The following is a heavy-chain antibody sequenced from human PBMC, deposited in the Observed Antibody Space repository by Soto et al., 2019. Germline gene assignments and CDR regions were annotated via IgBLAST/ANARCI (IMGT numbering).Heavy chain of an antibody. V-gene: IGHV4-39*01. CDR3: ARLMAVTTFDYYYYMDV. CDR2: IYYSGST. Sequence: SETLSLTCTVSGGSISSSSYYWGWIRQPPGKGLEWIGSIYYSGSTYYNPSLKSRVTISVDTSKNQFSLKLSSVTAADTAVYYCARLMAVTTFDYYYYMDVWGKGTTVTVSS. CDR1: GGSISSSSYY. D-gene: IGHD4-17*01. J-gene: IGHJ6*03.